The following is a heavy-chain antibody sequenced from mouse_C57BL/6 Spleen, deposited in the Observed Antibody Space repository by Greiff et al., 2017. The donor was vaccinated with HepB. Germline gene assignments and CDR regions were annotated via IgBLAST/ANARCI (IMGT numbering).Heavy chain of an antibody. CDR2: IHPNSGST. V-gene: IGHV1-64*01. Sequence: QVQLQQPGAELVKPGASVKLSCKASGYTFTSYWMHWVKQRPGQGLEWIGMIHPNSGSTNYNEKFKSKATLTVDKSSSTAYMQLSSLTSEDSAVYYCARSGERYSNCGGYFDYWGQGTTLTVSS. D-gene: IGHD2-5*01. CDR3: ARSGERYSNCGGYFDY. CDR1: GYTFTSYW. J-gene: IGHJ2*01.